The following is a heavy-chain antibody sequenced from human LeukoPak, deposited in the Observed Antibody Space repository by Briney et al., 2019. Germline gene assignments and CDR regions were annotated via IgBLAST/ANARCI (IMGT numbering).Heavy chain of an antibody. CDR2: ISSSSSTI. J-gene: IGHJ4*02. D-gene: IGHD3-22*01. CDR1: GFTFSSYS. CDR3: ARNVRAYYYDSSGYSHFDY. V-gene: IGHV3-48*04. Sequence: GGSLRLSCAASGFTFSSYSMNWVRQAPGKGLEWVSYISSSSSTIYYADSVKGRFTISRDNAKNSLYLQMNSLRAEDTAVYYCARNVRAYYYDSSGYSHFDYWGQGTLVTVSS.